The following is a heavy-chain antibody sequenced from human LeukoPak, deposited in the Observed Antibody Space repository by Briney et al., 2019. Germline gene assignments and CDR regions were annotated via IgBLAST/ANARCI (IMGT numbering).Heavy chain of an antibody. Sequence: GGSLRLSCAASGFTFSDYNMRWIRQAPGKGLEWVANIKQDGSQKYYVDSLKGRFTISRDNAKNSLYLQMNNLRAEDTAIYYCTRVFYYGSRYYYMDVWGKGTTVTISS. V-gene: IGHV3-7*01. CDR1: GFTFSDYN. CDR3: TRVFYYGSRYYYMDV. J-gene: IGHJ6*03. CDR2: IKQDGSQK. D-gene: IGHD3-10*01.